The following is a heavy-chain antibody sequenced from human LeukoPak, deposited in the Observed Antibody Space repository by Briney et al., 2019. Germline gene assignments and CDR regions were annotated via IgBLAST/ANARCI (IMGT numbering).Heavy chain of an antibody. CDR2: IKQDGSEK. CDR1: GFTFSSYW. Sequence: GGSLRLSCAASGFTFSSYWMSWVRQAPGKGLEWVANIKQDGSEKYYVDSVKGRFTISRDNAKNSLYLQMNSLRAEDTAVYYCARDPLAYYYDSSGYYFDYWGRGTLVTVSS. V-gene: IGHV3-7*01. D-gene: IGHD3-22*01. J-gene: IGHJ4*02. CDR3: ARDPLAYYYDSSGYYFDY.